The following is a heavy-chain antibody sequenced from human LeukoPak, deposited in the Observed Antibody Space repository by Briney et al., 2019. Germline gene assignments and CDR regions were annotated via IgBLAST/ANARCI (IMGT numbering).Heavy chain of an antibody. D-gene: IGHD3-22*01. Sequence: GGSLRLSCAASGFTFSSYAMSWVRQAPGKGLEWVSAISGSGGSTSYADSVKGRFTISRDNSKNKLYLQMNSLRAEDTAVQYCAKDESSHYYDSSGYGYWGRGTLVTVSS. CDR2: ISGSGGST. CDR3: AKDESSHYYDSSGYGY. V-gene: IGHV3-23*01. J-gene: IGHJ4*02. CDR1: GFTFSSYA.